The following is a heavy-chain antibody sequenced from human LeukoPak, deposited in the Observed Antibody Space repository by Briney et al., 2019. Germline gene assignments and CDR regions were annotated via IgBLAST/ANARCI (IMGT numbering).Heavy chain of an antibody. D-gene: IGHD4-23*01. CDR3: ARDLLNEGNHLDY. Sequence: SETLSLTCTVSGGSISSGDYYWSWIRQPPGKGLEWIGYIYYSGSTYYTPSLKSRVTISVDTSKNQFSLKLSSVTAADTAVYYCARDLLNEGNHLDYWGQGTLFTVSS. CDR1: GGSISSGDYY. CDR2: IYYSGST. V-gene: IGHV4-30-4*02. J-gene: IGHJ4*02.